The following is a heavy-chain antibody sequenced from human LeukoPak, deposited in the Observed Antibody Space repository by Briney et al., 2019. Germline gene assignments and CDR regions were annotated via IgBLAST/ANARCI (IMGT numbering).Heavy chain of an antibody. V-gene: IGHV4-38-2*02. CDR2: IHHSGST. CDR1: GYFISSGYY. Sequence: PSETLSLTCTVSGYFISSGYYWGWIRQPPGKGLQWIGSIHHSGSTYYNPSLKSRVTISVDTSKNQFSLNLSSVTAADTAVYYCARQEIGLRSFDPWGQGTLVTVSS. CDR3: ARQEIGLRSFDP. J-gene: IGHJ5*02. D-gene: IGHD3/OR15-3a*01.